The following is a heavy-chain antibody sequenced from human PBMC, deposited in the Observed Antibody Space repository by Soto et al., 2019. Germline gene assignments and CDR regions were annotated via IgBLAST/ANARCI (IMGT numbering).Heavy chain of an antibody. CDR2: ISHDGTNK. CDR3: ARDMYSSDYFVMCFEP. V-gene: IGHV3-30-3*01. Sequence: QVRLVESGGGVVQPGRSLRLSCTASGFSFSSYAMYWFRQPPGKGLEWVAVISHDGTNKHYADSVKGRVTVSRDNSHQSLDLQLNSLRGDDTAMYYCARDMYSSDYFVMCFEPWGQGKLVTVSS. J-gene: IGHJ5*02. D-gene: IGHD6-19*01. CDR1: GFSFSSYA.